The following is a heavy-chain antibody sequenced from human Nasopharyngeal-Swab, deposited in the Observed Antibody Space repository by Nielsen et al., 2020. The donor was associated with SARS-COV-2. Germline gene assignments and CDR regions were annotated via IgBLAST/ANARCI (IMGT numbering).Heavy chain of an antibody. CDR1: GYTFTSYD. CDR3: ARGRKITMIVVVIPTHYYYMDV. V-gene: IGHV1-8*01. Sequence: ASVKVSCKASGYTFTSYDINWVRQATGQGLEWMRWMNPNSGNTGYAQKFQGRVTMTRNTSISTAYMELSSLRSEDTAVYYCARGRKITMIVVVIPTHYYYMDVWGKGTTVTVSS. CDR2: MNPNSGNT. D-gene: IGHD3-22*01. J-gene: IGHJ6*03.